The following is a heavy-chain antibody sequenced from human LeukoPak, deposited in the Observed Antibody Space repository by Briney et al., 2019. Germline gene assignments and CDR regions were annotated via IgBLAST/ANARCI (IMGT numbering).Heavy chain of an antibody. CDR2: IDGIGDKT. J-gene: IGHJ4*02. D-gene: IGHD1-14*01. CDR1: GFTLNNYD. V-gene: IGHV3-23*01. CDR3: AKPAKTDSADY. Sequence: GGTLRLSCAASGFTLNNYDMNWVRRAPGKGLEWVSRIDGIGDKTYYADSVKGRFSISRDNSKNTLYLQMNSLRAEDTAVYYCAKPAKTDSADYWGQGTLVTVSS.